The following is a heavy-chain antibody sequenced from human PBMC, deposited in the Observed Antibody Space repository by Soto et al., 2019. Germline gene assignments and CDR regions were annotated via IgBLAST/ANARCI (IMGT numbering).Heavy chain of an antibody. Sequence: EVQLVESGGGLAQPGGSLRLSCGALGFTLSVYAMGWVRQAPGKGLEYVSGISTNGVGTFYANSVQGRCTISRDNSKNTVYLQMGSLRPEDMAVYYCARSARPDFYYMDVWGKGTTVTVPS. J-gene: IGHJ6*03. CDR2: ISTNGVGT. D-gene: IGHD3-3*01. V-gene: IGHV3-64*01. CDR1: GFTLSVYA. CDR3: ARSARPDFYYMDV.